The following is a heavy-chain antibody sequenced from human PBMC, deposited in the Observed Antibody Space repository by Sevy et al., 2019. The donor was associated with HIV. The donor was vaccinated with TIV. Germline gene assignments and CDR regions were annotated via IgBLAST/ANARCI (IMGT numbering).Heavy chain of an antibody. CDR2: ISSSSTYI. J-gene: IGHJ4*02. CDR1: GFTFNNYY. CDR3: ARDGGCTSTSCLLYFDY. D-gene: IGHD2-2*01. Sequence: GGSLRLSCAASGFTFNNYYMNWVRQAPGKGLEWVSSISSSSTYIYYADTVKGRFTISRDNAKNSLYRQMNSLRAEDTAVYYCARDGGCTSTSCLLYFDYWGQGTLVTVSS. V-gene: IGHV3-21*01.